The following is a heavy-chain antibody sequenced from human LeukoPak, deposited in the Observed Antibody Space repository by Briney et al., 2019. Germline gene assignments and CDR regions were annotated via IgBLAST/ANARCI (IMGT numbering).Heavy chain of an antibody. Sequence: GGSLRLSCVASGLPIADFAMHWVRQAPGKGLEWVSLISGDGVSTFYADSVKGRFSISRDNSKNSLSLEMNSLRTEDTAMYCCARESGKFDYWGQGTLVAVSS. CDR2: ISGDGVST. J-gene: IGHJ4*02. V-gene: IGHV3-43*02. CDR3: ARESGKFDY. CDR1: GLPIADFA.